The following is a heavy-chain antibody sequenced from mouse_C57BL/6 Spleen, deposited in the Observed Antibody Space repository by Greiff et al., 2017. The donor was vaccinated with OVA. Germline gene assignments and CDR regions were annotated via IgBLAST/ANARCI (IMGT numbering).Heavy chain of an antibody. J-gene: IGHJ4*01. Sequence: QVQLQQPGAELVKPGASVKLSCTASGYTFTSYWMHWVKQRPGRGLEWMGRIDPNSGGTKYNEKFKSKATLTVDKPSSTAYMQLSSLTSEDSAVYYCARASAYSDAMDYWGQGTSVTVSS. CDR1: GYTFTSYW. CDR3: ARASAYSDAMDY. CDR2: IDPNSGGT. V-gene: IGHV1-72*01. D-gene: IGHD2-10*01.